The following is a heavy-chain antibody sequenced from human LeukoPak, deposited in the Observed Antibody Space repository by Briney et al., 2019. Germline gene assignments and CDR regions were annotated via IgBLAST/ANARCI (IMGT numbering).Heavy chain of an antibody. D-gene: IGHD2-8*01. CDR2: IKQDGGEK. V-gene: IGHV3-7*01. Sequence: PGGSLRLSCAASGFTFSTYWMSWVRQGPGKGLEWVANIKQDGGEKYYVDSVKGRFTISRDNANSSLFLQMNSLRGEDTAVYYCARGGAPRSCSNGVCYSSFFDSWGQGTLVTVSS. J-gene: IGHJ4*02. CDR1: GFTFSTYW. CDR3: ARGGAPRSCSNGVCYSSFFDS.